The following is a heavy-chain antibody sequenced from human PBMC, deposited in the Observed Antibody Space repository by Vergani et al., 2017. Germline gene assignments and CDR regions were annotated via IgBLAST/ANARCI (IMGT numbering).Heavy chain of an antibody. CDR1: GYTFSKYY. D-gene: IGHD3-9*01. J-gene: IGHJ4*02. CDR2: INPSGGHT. CDR3: ARGDYGFLTGYLD. Sequence: QVQVVQSGAEVKKSGASVKVSCKTSGYTFSKYYMHWVRQAPGQGLEWMGIINPSGGHTNYSQKFQGRVTMTRDTSTSTVYMELSSLRSEDTAIYYCARGDYGFLTGYLDWGQGTLVTVSA. V-gene: IGHV1-46*03.